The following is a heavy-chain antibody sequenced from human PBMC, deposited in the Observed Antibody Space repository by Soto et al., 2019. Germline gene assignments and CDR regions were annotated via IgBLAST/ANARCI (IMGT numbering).Heavy chain of an antibody. CDR1: GDSISGFY. CDR3: ARLGGGSGSYIGQRVNDFDY. Sequence: SETLSLTCTVSGDSISGFYLSWIRQPPGKGLEWIGYIYYSGSTNYNPSLKSRVTIFIDTSKNQFSLKLSSVTAADTAVYYCARLGGGSGSYIGQRVNDFDYWGQGILVTVSS. D-gene: IGHD3-10*01. V-gene: IGHV4-59*01. CDR2: IYYSGST. J-gene: IGHJ4*02.